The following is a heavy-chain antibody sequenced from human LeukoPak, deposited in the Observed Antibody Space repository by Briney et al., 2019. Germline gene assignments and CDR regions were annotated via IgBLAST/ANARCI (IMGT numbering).Heavy chain of an antibody. J-gene: IGHJ4*02. CDR3: ARDLGGSPLGY. V-gene: IGHV3-74*01. D-gene: IGHD1-26*01. Sequence: GGSLRLSCEASGLTFSTYWMHWVRQAPGKGLVWVSRINSDGSSTSYADSVKGRFTISRDNAKNTLYLQMNSLRAEDTAVYYCARDLGGSPLGYWGQGTLVTVSS. CDR1: GLTFSTYW. CDR2: INSDGSST.